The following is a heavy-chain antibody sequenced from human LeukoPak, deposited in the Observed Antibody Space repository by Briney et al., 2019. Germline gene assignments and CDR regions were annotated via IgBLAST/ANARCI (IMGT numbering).Heavy chain of an antibody. CDR2: IYYSGST. CDR3: ASLRRELLSDI. V-gene: IGHV4-30-4*01. Sequence: KTSQTLSLTCTVSGGSISSGDYYWSWIRQPPGKGLEWIGYIYYSGSTYYNPSLKGRVTISVDPSKHQFSLKLSSVTAAATAVYSCASLRRELLSDIWGQGTMVTVSS. CDR1: GGSISSGDYY. D-gene: IGHD1-26*01. J-gene: IGHJ3*02.